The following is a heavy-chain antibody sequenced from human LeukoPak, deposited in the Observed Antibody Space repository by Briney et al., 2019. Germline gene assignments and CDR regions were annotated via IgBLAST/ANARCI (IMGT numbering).Heavy chain of an antibody. Sequence: GGSLRLSCAASGLTASSNYMSWVRQTPGKGLEWVSLIYSGSSTYYADSVKGRFTISRDKSKNTLYLQMSSLRVEDTAVYYCAMGAIVATIDYWGQGTLVTVSS. CDR1: GLTASSNY. J-gene: IGHJ4*02. D-gene: IGHD5-12*01. CDR3: AMGAIVATIDY. CDR2: IYSGSST. V-gene: IGHV3-66*01.